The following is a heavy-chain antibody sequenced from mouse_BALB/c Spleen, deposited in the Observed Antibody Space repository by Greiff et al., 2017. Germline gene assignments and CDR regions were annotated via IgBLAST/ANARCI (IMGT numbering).Heavy chain of an antibody. CDR3: AREGSSYAMDY. D-gene: IGHD1-1*01. Sequence: DVKLVESGGGLVQPGGSRKLSCAASGFTFSSFGMHWVRQAPEKGLEWVAYISSGSSTIYYADTVKGRFTISRDNPKNTLFLQMTSLRSEDTAMYYCAREGSSYAMDYWGHGTSVTVSS. J-gene: IGHJ4*01. CDR1: GFTFSSFG. CDR2: ISSGSSTI. V-gene: IGHV5-17*02.